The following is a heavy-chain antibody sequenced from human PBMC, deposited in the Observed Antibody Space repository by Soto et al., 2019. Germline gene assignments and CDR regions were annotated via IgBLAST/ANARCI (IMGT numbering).Heavy chain of an antibody. CDR1: GGSISSGDYY. J-gene: IGHJ4*02. V-gene: IGHV4-30-4*01. CDR2: NYYSGST. Sequence: QVQLQESGPGLVKPSQTLSLTCTVSGGSISSGDYYWSWIRQPPGKGLEWIGYNYYSGSTYYNPYHKSRVTISVDTSKNQFSLKLSSVTAADTAVYYCARAFFHYGGNFLAYWGQGTLVTVSS. CDR3: ARAFFHYGGNFLAY. D-gene: IGHD4-17*01.